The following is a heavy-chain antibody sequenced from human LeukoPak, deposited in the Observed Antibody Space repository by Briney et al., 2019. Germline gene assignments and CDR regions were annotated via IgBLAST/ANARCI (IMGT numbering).Heavy chain of an antibody. D-gene: IGHD2-2*01. CDR1: GFSVSSNY. CDR3: AREPVVPAAMAYYMDV. V-gene: IGHV3-48*01. Sequence: GGSLRLSCAASGFSVSSNYMSWVRQAPGKGLEWVSNIGTSSTTIYYADSVKGRFTISRDNAKNSLYLQMNSLRAEDTAVYYCAREPVVPAAMAYYMDVWGKGTTVTVSS. CDR2: IGTSSTTI. J-gene: IGHJ6*03.